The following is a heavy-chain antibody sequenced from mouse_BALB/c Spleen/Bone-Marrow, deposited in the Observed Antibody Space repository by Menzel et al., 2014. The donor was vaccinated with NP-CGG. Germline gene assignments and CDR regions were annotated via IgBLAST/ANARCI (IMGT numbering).Heavy chain of an antibody. Sequence: VKLVESGPGLVQPSQSLSITCTVSGFSLTSYGVHWVRQSPGKGLEWLGVIWSGGSTDYNAAFISRLSISKDNSKSQVFFKMNSLQANDTAIYYCARNLLLRRAMDYWGQGTPVTVSS. CDR1: GFSLTSYG. V-gene: IGHV2-2*02. J-gene: IGHJ4*01. D-gene: IGHD1-1*01. CDR3: ARNLLLRRAMDY. CDR2: IWSGGST.